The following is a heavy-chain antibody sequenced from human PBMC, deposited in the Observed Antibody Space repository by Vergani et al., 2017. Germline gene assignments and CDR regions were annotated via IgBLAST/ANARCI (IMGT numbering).Heavy chain of an antibody. J-gene: IGHJ4*02. Sequence: QVQLQQSGPGLVKPSQTLPLTCAISGDSVSSNSAAWNWIRQSPSRGLEWLGRTYYRSKWYTDYAVSVKSRITINPATSKNQLSLQLNSVTPEDTAVYYCVREYYYDSSGYLEYLFDYWGQGTLVTVSS. D-gene: IGHD3-22*01. V-gene: IGHV6-1*01. CDR3: VREYYYDSSGYLEYLFDY. CDR2: TYYRSKWYT. CDR1: GDSVSSNSAA.